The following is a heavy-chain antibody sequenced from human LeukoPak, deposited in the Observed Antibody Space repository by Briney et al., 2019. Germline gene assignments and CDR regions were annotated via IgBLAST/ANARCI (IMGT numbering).Heavy chain of an antibody. Sequence: SETLSLTCTVSGGSISSYYWSWIRQPPGKGPEWIGYIYYSGSTNYNPSLKSRVTISVDTSKNQFSLKLSSVTAADTAVYYCARMGAVGNFDYWGQGTLVTVSS. CDR3: ARMGAVGNFDY. V-gene: IGHV4-59*01. D-gene: IGHD4-23*01. CDR2: IYYSGST. J-gene: IGHJ4*02. CDR1: GGSISSYY.